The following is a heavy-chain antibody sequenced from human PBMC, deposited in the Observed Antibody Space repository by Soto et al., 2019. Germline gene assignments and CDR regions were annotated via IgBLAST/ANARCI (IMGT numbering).Heavy chain of an antibody. Sequence: EVQLLESGGGSVQPGGSLRLSCAASGLAPGKALEWISATSGAGDTTYYADSVKGRFTISRDNSKSTLYLQTSGLRAEDTAVYYCAKDLSPWRGFGLGHWGQGALVTVSS. D-gene: IGHD3-3*01. V-gene: IGHV3-23*01. CDR1: GL. CDR2: TSGAGDTT. CDR3: AKDLSPWRGFGLGH. J-gene: IGHJ5*02.